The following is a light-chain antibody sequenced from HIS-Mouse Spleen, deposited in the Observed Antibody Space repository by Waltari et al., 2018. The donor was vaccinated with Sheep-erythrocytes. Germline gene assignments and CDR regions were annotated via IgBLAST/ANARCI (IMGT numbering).Light chain of an antibody. J-gene: IGLJ1*01. CDR2: DVS. CDR3: SSYTSSSTYV. V-gene: IGLV2-11*02. Sequence: QSALTQPRPVSGSPGQSVTISCTGTSSDVGGYNYVPWYQQHPGKAPKLMIYDVSKRPLGVPDRFSGSKSGNTASLTISGLQAEDEADCYCSSYTSSSTYVFGTGTKVTVL. CDR1: SSDVGGYNY.